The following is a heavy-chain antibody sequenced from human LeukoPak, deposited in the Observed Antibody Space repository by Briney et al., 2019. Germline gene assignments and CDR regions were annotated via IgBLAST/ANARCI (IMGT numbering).Heavy chain of an antibody. Sequence: WASVKVSCKASGYTFSSYSISWVRQAPGQGLEWMGWISAYNGNTIYAQKVKGRVTMTTDTSTSTAYMELRSLKSDDTAVYYCAREVMAKRRAFDIWGQGTVVTVSS. CDR3: AREVMAKRRAFDI. CDR2: ISAYNGNT. V-gene: IGHV1-18*01. D-gene: IGHD2-8*01. J-gene: IGHJ3*02. CDR1: GYTFSSYS.